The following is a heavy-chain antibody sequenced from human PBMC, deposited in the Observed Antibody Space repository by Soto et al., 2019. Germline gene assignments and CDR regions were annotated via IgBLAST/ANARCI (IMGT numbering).Heavy chain of an antibody. D-gene: IGHD3-3*01. Sequence: EVQLVESGGGLVQPGGSLRLSCAASGFTFSSYWMSWVRQAPGKGLEWVANIKQDGSEKYYVDSVKGRFTISRDNAKNSLYLQMNSLRAEDTAVYYCARDTPKYEFWSGYSAYYGMDVWGQGTTVTVSS. CDR1: GFTFSSYW. J-gene: IGHJ6*02. CDR2: IKQDGSEK. CDR3: ARDTPKYEFWSGYSAYYGMDV. V-gene: IGHV3-7*03.